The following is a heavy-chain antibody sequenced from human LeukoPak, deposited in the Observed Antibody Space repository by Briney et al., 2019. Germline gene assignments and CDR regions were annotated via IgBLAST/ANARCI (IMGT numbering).Heavy chain of an antibody. V-gene: IGHV3-30*04. J-gene: IGHJ6*03. D-gene: IGHD3-10*01. CDR1: GFTFSSYA. Sequence: GRSLRLSCAASGFTFSSYAMHWARQAPGKGLEWVAIISYDGSSKYYADSVKGRFTISRDNSKNTLYLQMNSLRAEDTAVYYCARDARLRGSGSCSYYYYYMDVWGKGTTVTVSS. CDR3: ARDARLRGSGSCSYYYYYMDV. CDR2: ISYDGSSK.